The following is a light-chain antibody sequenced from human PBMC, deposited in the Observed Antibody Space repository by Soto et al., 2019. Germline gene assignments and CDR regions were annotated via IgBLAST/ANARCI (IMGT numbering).Light chain of an antibody. Sequence: DIVLTQSPGTLSVSPGERATLSCRASRSITSRHLAWYQQKPGQAPRLLIFAASGRPAAIPDRFSGSGSGTDFTLTISRLEPEDFAMYYCQQYDSSPYTFCRGTRLEIK. V-gene: IGKV3-20*01. CDR2: AAS. CDR3: QQYDSSPYT. CDR1: RSITSRH. J-gene: IGKJ2*01.